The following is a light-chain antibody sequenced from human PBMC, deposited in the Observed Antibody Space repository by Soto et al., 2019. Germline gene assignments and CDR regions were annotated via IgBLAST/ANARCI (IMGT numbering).Light chain of an antibody. CDR3: CSYAGSSLYV. Sequence: QSALTQPASVSGSPGPSITISCTGTSSDVGSYNLVSWYQQHPGKAPKLMIYEGSKRPSGVSNRFSGSKSGNTASLTISGLQAEDEADYYCCSYAGSSLYVFGTGTKLTVL. J-gene: IGLJ1*01. CDR2: EGS. V-gene: IGLV2-23*01. CDR1: SSDVGSYNL.